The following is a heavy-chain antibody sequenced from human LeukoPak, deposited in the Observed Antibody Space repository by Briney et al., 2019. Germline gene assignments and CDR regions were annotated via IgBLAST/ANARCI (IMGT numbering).Heavy chain of an antibody. CDR1: GGSFSSYY. V-gene: IGHV4-59*01. CDR3: ARVAVGATQFDY. D-gene: IGHD1-26*01. Sequence: SETLSLTCAVYGGSFSSYYWSWIRQPPGKGLEWIGYIYYSGSTNYNPSLKSRVTISVDTSKNQFSLKLSSVTAADTAVYYCARVAVGATQFDYWGQGTLVTVSS. CDR2: IYYSGST. J-gene: IGHJ4*02.